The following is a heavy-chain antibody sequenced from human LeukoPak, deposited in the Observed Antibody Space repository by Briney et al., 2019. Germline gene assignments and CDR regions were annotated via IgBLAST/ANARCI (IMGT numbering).Heavy chain of an antibody. CDR1: GFTFSSFG. D-gene: IGHD4-17*01. J-gene: IGHJ4*02. V-gene: IGHV3-30*03. Sequence: PGGSLRLSCAASGFTFSSFGIHWVRQAPGKGLEWVAVISYDGGKAYYADSVKGRFTISRDNSKNTVYLQMSSLRAEDTAMYYCAREPGNNGDLDYWGQGTLVTVSS. CDR3: AREPGNNGDLDY. CDR2: ISYDGGKA.